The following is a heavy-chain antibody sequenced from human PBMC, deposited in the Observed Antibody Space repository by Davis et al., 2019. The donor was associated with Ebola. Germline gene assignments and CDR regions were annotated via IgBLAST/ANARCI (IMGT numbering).Heavy chain of an antibody. Sequence: GGSLRLSCAASGFALSRDDMHWVRQAAGKGLEWVSGIGTAGDTFYSDSVKGRFTISRDNAKNSLFLQMNSLRAEDKAVYFCVRDGGLGAMDVWGQGTTITVSS. D-gene: IGHD3-16*01. V-gene: IGHV3-13*01. CDR2: IGTAGDT. J-gene: IGHJ6*02. CDR3: VRDGGLGAMDV. CDR1: GFALSRDD.